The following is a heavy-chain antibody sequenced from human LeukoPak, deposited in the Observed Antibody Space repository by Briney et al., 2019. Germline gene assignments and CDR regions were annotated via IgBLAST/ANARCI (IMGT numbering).Heavy chain of an antibody. Sequence: GASVKVSCKASGYTFTGYYMHWVRQAPGQGLEWMGWINPNSGGTNYAQKFQGRVTMTRDTSISTAYMELSRLRSDDTAVYYCARAPPPRICSSTSRLNDAFDIWGQGTMVTVSS. J-gene: IGHJ3*02. CDR3: ARAPPPRICSSTSRLNDAFDI. CDR2: INPNSGGT. V-gene: IGHV1-2*02. D-gene: IGHD2-2*01. CDR1: GYTFTGYY.